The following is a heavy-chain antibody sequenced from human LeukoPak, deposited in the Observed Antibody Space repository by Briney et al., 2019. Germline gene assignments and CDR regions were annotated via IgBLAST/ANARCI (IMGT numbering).Heavy chain of an antibody. D-gene: IGHD3-10*01. J-gene: IGHJ6*03. Sequence: SETLSLTCAVYGGSFSGCYWSWIRQPPGKGLEWIGEINHSGSTNYNTSLKSRVTISVDTSKNQFSLKLSSVTAADTAVYYCAKLGFPWFGEASPMDVWGKGTTVTISS. V-gene: IGHV4-34*01. CDR2: INHSGST. CDR1: GGSFSGCY. CDR3: AKLGFPWFGEASPMDV.